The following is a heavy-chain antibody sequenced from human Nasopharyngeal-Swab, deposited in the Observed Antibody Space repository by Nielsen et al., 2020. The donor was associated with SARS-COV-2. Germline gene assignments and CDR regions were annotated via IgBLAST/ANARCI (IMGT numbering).Heavy chain of an antibody. CDR3: TRGDPDY. Sequence: GESLKISCAASGFTFSSYWMSWVRQAPGKGLEWVANIKQDGSEKYYVDSVKGRFTISRDNAGNSLYLQMNSLRAEDTAVYYCTRGDPDYWGQGTLVTVSS. CDR1: GFTFSSYW. J-gene: IGHJ4*02. CDR2: IKQDGSEK. V-gene: IGHV3-7*01.